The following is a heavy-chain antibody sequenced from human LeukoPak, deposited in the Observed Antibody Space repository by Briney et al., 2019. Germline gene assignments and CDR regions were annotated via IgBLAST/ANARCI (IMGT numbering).Heavy chain of an antibody. CDR3: ARGILSSGGRDNWFDP. CDR2: IGRSGDSR. V-gene: IGHV3-23*01. D-gene: IGHD2-15*01. J-gene: IGHJ5*02. CDR1: GFTFSNYA. Sequence: PGGSLRLSCAASGFTFSNYAMTWVRQPPGKGLEWVSGIGRSGDSRDYADSVKGRFTISRDNAKNSLYLQMNSLRAEDTAVYYCARGILSSGGRDNWFDPWGQGTLVTVSS.